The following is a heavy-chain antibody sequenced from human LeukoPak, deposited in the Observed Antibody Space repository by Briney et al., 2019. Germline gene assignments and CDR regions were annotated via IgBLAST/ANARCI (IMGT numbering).Heavy chain of an antibody. V-gene: IGHV3-30*02. CDR3: AKDIAVSASYFDY. J-gene: IGHJ4*02. CDR1: GFDFSNNG. D-gene: IGHD6-19*01. CDR2: IRYDAANQ. Sequence: GGSLRLSCGASGFDFSNNGMHWVRQAPGKGLEWVAFIRYDAANQYYADSVKGRFTISRDNSKNTLYLQMDSLRSEDTAIYHCAKDIAVSASYFDYWGQGTLVTLSS.